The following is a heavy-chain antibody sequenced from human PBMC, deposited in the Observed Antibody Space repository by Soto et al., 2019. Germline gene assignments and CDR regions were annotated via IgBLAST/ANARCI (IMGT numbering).Heavy chain of an antibody. D-gene: IGHD1-26*01. J-gene: IGHJ4*02. V-gene: IGHV4-31*02. Sequence: WTWIRQPPGKGLEWMGYIFNSGTTFYNPSLTSRLSISMDTSGNHFSLERRSVTAADTAVYYCALALGPTTGLDYWGQGTLVTVSS. CDR3: ALALGPTTGLDY. CDR2: IFNSGTT.